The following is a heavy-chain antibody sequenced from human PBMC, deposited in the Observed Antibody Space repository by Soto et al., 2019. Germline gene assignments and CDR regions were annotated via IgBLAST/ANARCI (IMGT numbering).Heavy chain of an antibody. Sequence: GASVKVSCKASGDTFSFYTINWVRQAPGLGLEWVGRINPILSMSSYAQKFQGRVTMTRDTSTSTVYMELSSLRSEDTAVYYCARDGRYDSSGYYPDYWGQGTLVTVSS. J-gene: IGHJ4*02. CDR2: INPILSMS. CDR1: GDTFSFYT. V-gene: IGHV1-69*04. CDR3: ARDGRYDSSGYYPDY. D-gene: IGHD3-22*01.